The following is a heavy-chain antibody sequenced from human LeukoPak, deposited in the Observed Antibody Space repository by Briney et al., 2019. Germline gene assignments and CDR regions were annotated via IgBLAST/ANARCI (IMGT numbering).Heavy chain of an antibody. CDR1: GGSFSGYY. D-gene: IGHD4-23*01. V-gene: IGHV4-34*01. J-gene: IGHJ4*02. Sequence: SETLSLTCAVYGGSFSGYYWSWIRQPPGKGLEWIGEINHGGSTNYNPSLKSRVTISVDTSKNQFSLKLSSVTAADTAMYYCARVSRGNSVGGDYWGQGTLVTVSS. CDR3: ARVSRGNSVGGDY. CDR2: INHGGST.